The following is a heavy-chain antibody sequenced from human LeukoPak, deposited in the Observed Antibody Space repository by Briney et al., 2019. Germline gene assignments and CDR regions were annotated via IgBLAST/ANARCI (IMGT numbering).Heavy chain of an antibody. Sequence: GGSLRLSCAASGFTICSYWVSGVRQDPGKGLEWVANIKQDGSEKYYVDSVKGRFTISRDNAQNSLYLQMNSLRAEDTAGYYCASDSSGWYNPFDYWGQGTLVTVSS. D-gene: IGHD6-19*01. CDR1: GFTICSYW. J-gene: IGHJ4*02. CDR2: IKQDGSEK. V-gene: IGHV3-7*01. CDR3: ASDSSGWYNPFDY.